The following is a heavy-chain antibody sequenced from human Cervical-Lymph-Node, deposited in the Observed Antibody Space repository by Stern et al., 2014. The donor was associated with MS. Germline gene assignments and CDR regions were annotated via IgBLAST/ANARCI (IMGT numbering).Heavy chain of an antibody. J-gene: IGHJ4*02. CDR2: LSPLFSIT. Sequence: QMQLVESGAEVKKPGSSVKVSCKTSGGSFNSHTINWVRQAPGQGFECLGGLSPLFSITNYVQKFRDKVIMTADESTSTAYMEMSGLTFEGTAVYYCARGNQDWNVPGRNYFFDFWGQGTPVTVSS. V-gene: IGHV1-69*01. CDR1: GGSFNSHT. CDR3: ARGNQDWNVPGRNYFFDF. D-gene: IGHD1-1*01.